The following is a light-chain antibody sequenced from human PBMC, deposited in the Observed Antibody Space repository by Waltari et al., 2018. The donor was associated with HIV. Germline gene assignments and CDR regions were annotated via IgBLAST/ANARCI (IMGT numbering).Light chain of an antibody. J-gene: IGKJ3*01. CDR1: QSISSY. Sequence: DIQMTQSPSSLSASVGDRVTITCRASQSISSYLNWYQQKPGKAPKLLIYAAFSLQSGVPSRFSGSGSGTDFTLTISRLEPEDFADYYCQQYDTAPFTFGPGTRVDIK. CDR2: AAF. V-gene: IGKV1-39*01. CDR3: QQYDTAPFT.